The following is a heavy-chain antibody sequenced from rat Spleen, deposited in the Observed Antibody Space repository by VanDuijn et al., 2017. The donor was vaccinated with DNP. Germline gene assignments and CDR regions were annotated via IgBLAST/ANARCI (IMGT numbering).Heavy chain of an antibody. CDR1: GFTFRNYD. Sequence: EVQLVESGGGLVQPGRSLKLSCTASGFTFRNYDMAWVRQAPKKGLEWVAYISNDGGSTYYRDSVKGRFTISRDNAKRILFLEMDSLRSEDTATYYCATGWVFDYWGQGVMVTVSS. CDR2: ISNDGGST. J-gene: IGHJ2*01. V-gene: IGHV5S23*01. D-gene: IGHD1-11*01. CDR3: ATGWVFDY.